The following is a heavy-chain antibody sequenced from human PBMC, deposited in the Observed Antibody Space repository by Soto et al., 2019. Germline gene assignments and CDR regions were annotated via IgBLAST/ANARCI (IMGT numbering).Heavy chain of an antibody. V-gene: IGHV3-64*01. J-gene: IGHJ3*02. D-gene: IGHD4-17*01. Sequence: PGGSLRLSCAASGFTFSSYAMHWVRQAPGKGLEYVSAISSNGGSTYYANSVKGRFTISRDNAKNSLYLQMNSLRAEDTAVYYCARDFDYGDLQHAFDIWGQGTMDPVSS. CDR1: GFTFSSYA. CDR3: ARDFDYGDLQHAFDI. CDR2: ISSNGGST.